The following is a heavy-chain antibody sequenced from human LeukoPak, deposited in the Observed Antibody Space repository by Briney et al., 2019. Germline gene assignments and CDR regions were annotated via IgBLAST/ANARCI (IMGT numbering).Heavy chain of an antibody. CDR1: GGSISSGGYY. J-gene: IGHJ5*02. V-gene: IGHV4-31*03. Sequence: PSETLSLTCTVSGGSISSGGYYWSWIRQHPGKGLEWIGYIYYSGSTYYNPSLKSRVTISVDTSKNQFSLKLSSVTAADTAVYYCARVKMVWFDPWDQGTLVTVSS. D-gene: IGHD5-24*01. CDR3: ARVKMVWFDP. CDR2: IYYSGST.